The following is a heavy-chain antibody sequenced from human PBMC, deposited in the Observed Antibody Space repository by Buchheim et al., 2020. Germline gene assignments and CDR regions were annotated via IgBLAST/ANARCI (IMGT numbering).Heavy chain of an antibody. CDR2: ISYDGSNK. V-gene: IGHV3-30-3*01. CDR3: ARDLWFGYYFDY. D-gene: IGHD3-10*01. CDR1: GFTFSSYA. J-gene: IGHJ4*02. Sequence: QVQLVESGGGVVQPGRSLRLSCAASGFTFSSYAMHWVRQAPGKGLEWVAVISYDGSNKYYADSVKGRFTISRDNFKNTLYLQMNSLRAEDTAVYYCARDLWFGYYFDYWGQGTL.